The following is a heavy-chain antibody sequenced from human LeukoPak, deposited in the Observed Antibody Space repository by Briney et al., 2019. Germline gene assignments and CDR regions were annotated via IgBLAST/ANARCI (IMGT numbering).Heavy chain of an antibody. CDR1: GGSFSGYY. CDR3: ARREPSLCSSTSCPPDAFDI. Sequence: SETLSLTCAVYGGSFSGYYWSWIRQPPGKGLEWIGEINHSGSTNYNPSLKSRVTISVDTSKNQFSLKLSSVTAADTAVYYCARREPSLCSSTSCPPDAFDIWGQGTMVTVSS. J-gene: IGHJ3*02. D-gene: IGHD2-2*01. V-gene: IGHV4-34*01. CDR2: INHSGST.